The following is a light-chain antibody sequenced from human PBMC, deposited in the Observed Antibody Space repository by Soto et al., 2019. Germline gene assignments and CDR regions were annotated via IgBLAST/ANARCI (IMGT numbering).Light chain of an antibody. J-gene: IGKJ5*01. CDR1: QAISNY. V-gene: IGKV1-9*01. Sequence: DIQLTQSPSFLSASVGDRVTITCRASQAISNYLAWYQQKPGKAPNLLIHTASTLQSGVPSRFSGSGSGTDFTLTISSQQPEDFATYYCQHRHSYPITFGQGTRLEIK. CDR2: TAS. CDR3: QHRHSYPIT.